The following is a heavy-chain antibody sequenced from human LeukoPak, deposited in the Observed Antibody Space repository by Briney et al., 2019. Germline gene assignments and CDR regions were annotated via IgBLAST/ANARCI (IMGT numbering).Heavy chain of an antibody. CDR3: ARGRQYDFWSSYYRNPYYYYGMDV. J-gene: IGHJ6*02. Sequence: ASVKVSCKASGYTFTSYDINWVRQATGQGLEWMGWMNPNSGNTGYAQKFQGRVTMTRNTSISTAYMELSSLRSEDTAVYYCARGRQYDFWSSYYRNPYYYYGMDVWGQGTTVTVSS. D-gene: IGHD3-3*01. CDR1: GYTFTSYD. V-gene: IGHV1-8*01. CDR2: MNPNSGNT.